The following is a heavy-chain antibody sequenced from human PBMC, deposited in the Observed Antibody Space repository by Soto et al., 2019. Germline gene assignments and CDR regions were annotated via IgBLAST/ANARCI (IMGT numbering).Heavy chain of an antibody. CDR1: GGTFSSYA. Sequence: QVQLVQSGAEVKKPGSSVKVSCKASGGTFSSYAISWVRQAPGQGLEWMGGIIPIFGTANYAQKFQGRVTIPADDSTGTAYVELSSLRSEDRAVYYGASSGGYLPSYYGMAVWGQGPTFPVSS. D-gene: IGHD6-19*01. CDR3: ASSGGYLPSYYGMAV. V-gene: IGHV1-69*01. J-gene: IGHJ6*02. CDR2: IIPIFGTA.